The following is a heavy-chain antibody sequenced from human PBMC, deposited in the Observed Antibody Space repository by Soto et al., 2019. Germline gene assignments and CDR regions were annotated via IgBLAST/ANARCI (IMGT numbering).Heavy chain of an antibody. J-gene: IGHJ4*01. CDR3: TTDSYSTIIIVRFDY. CDR1: GFTFSNAW. V-gene: IGHV3-15*07. D-gene: IGHD3-22*01. CDR2: IKSRTDGGTT. Sequence: GGSLRLSCAASGFTFSNAWINWVRQAPGKGLEWVGRIKSRTDGGTTDYAEPVKGRFAISRDDSNNMVYLQMNSLKIEDTAVYYCTTDSYSTIIIVRFDYWGHGTLVTVST.